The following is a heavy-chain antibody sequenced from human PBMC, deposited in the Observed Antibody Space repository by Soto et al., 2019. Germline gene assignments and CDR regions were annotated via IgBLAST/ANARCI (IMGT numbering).Heavy chain of an antibody. CDR1: GDSIMRDSYY. CDR2: IYYSGTT. CDR3: AGGFDRGMFCALGS. V-gene: IGHV4-31*08. J-gene: IGHJ4*02. D-gene: IGHD3-16*01. Sequence: QVQLQESGPGLVKPSQTLSLTCTVSGDSIMRDSYYWNWIRQHPGKGLEWIGYIYYSGTTAYNPSLKPRVPISPDPFKTMFPQSWSSVAAADPAVFYWAGGFDRGMFCALGSWGQGPQVTVPS.